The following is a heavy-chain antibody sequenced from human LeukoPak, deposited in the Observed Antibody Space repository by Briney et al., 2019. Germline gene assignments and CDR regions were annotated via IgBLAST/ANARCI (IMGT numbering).Heavy chain of an antibody. Sequence: ASVKVSCKASGYTFTRYYLHWVRQAPGQGLEWMGIINPSGGSTRYAQKFQGRVTMTRDTSTSTAYMELKSLRSEDTAIYYCARDGTPEYDHIWGRPQLYWGQGTLVIVSS. D-gene: IGHD3-16*01. CDR3: ARDGTPEYDHIWGRPQLY. V-gene: IGHV1-46*01. CDR1: GYTFTRYY. CDR2: INPSGGST. J-gene: IGHJ4*02.